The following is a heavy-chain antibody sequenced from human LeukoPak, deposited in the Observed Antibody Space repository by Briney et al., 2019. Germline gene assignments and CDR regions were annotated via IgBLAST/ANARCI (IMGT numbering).Heavy chain of an antibody. Sequence: SETLSLTCTVSGGSISSYYWSWIRQPPGKGLEWIGYIYYSGSTNYNPSLKSRVTISVDTSKNQFSLKLSSVTAADTAVYYCARGDGGSGTQRGWSDPWGQGTLVTVSS. CDR1: GGSISSYY. D-gene: IGHD3-10*01. V-gene: IGHV4-59*01. CDR3: ARGDGGSGTQRGWSDP. CDR2: IYYSGST. J-gene: IGHJ5*02.